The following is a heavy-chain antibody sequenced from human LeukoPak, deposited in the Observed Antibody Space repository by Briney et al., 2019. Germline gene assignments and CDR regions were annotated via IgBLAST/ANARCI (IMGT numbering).Heavy chain of an antibody. CDR1: GGSISSSSYY. Sequence: SETLSLTCTVSGGSISSSSYYWGWIRQPPGKGLEWIGSIYYSGSTYYNPSLKSRVTISVDTSKNQFSLKLSSVTAADTAVYYCARGLYAPTGGDYWGQGTLVTVSS. V-gene: IGHV4-39*07. CDR3: ARGLYAPTGGDY. J-gene: IGHJ4*02. D-gene: IGHD7-27*01. CDR2: IYYSGST.